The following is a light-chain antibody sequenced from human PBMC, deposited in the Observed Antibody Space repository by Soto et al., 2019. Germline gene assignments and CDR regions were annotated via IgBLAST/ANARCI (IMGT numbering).Light chain of an antibody. CDR2: EAS. J-gene: IGKJ1*01. CDR3: QQYNSYSWT. Sequence: DIQMTQAPSTVSASVGDRVTISCRASQSVNRWLALYQQKPGKAPKLLIYEASSLESGVPSRFGGSGSGTEFTLTISSLQPDDFAIYYCQQYNSYSWTFGQGTKVDIX. V-gene: IGKV1-5*03. CDR1: QSVNRW.